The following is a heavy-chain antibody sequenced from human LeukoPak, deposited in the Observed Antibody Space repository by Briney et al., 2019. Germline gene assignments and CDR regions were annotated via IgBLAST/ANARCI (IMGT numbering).Heavy chain of an antibody. CDR3: ARGPTVQEDLDY. CDR2: IYSGGST. Sequence: GGSLRLSCAASGITVSSNDMSWGRQAPGKGLEWVSVIYSGGSTYYADSVKGRFTISRDISKNTLYLQMNSLRAEDTAVYYCARGPTVQEDLDYWGQGTLVTVSS. CDR1: GITVSSND. J-gene: IGHJ4*02. V-gene: IGHV3-66*01.